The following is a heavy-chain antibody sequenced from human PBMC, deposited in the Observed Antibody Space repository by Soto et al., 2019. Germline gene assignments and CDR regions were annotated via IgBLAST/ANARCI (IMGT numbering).Heavy chain of an antibody. V-gene: IGHV1-2*04. CDR2: VNPNSGGT. Sequence: QVQLVQSGAEVKKPGASVKVSCKASGYTFTAYYIHWVRQAPGQGLEWMGWVNPNSGGTNYAQKFQGWVTMPWDTSISTAYMELNRLRADDTAVYYCAREVASSSSLYYFDYWGQGALVTVSS. CDR3: AREVASSSSLYYFDY. CDR1: GYTFTAYY. D-gene: IGHD6-6*01. J-gene: IGHJ4*02.